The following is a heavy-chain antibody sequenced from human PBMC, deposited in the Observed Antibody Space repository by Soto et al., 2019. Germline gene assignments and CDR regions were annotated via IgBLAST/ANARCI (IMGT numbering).Heavy chain of an antibody. CDR3: TPDYGDYVSSWFDP. J-gene: IGHJ5*02. CDR2: ISGSGGST. CDR1: GFTISSFA. V-gene: IGHV3-23*01. D-gene: IGHD4-17*01. Sequence: GRPMRLSCAASGFTISSFAMRWVSQAQGKGLEWVSAISGSGGSTYYADSVKGRFTISRDNSKNTLYLQMNSLKTEDTAVYYCTPDYGDYVSSWFDPWGQGTLVTVSS.